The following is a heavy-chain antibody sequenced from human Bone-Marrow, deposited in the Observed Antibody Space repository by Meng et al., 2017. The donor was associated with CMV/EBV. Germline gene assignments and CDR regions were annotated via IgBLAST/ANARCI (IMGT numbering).Heavy chain of an antibody. J-gene: IGHJ5*02. CDR2: INPNSGGT. V-gene: IGHV1-2*02. Sequence: ASVKVSCKASGYTFTGYYMHWVRQAPGQGLEWMGWINPNSGGTNYAQKFQGRVTMTTDTSTSTAYMELRSLRSDDTAVYYCAREGGGNGANWFDPWGQGTLVTVSS. CDR1: GYTFTGYY. D-gene: IGHD4-23*01. CDR3: AREGGGNGANWFDP.